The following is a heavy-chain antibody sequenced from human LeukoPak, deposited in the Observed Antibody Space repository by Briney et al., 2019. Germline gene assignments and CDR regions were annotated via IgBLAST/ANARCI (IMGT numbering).Heavy chain of an antibody. CDR1: GFTFSSYS. D-gene: IGHD2-15*01. CDR3: ARTRSYCSGGSCLYY. J-gene: IGHJ4*02. Sequence: PGGSLRLSCGASGFTFSSYSMNWVRQAPGKGLEWVSSISSSSSYIYYADSVKGRFTISRDNAKNSLYLQMNSLRAEDTAVYYCARTRSYCSGGSCLYYWGQGTLVTVSS. V-gene: IGHV3-21*01. CDR2: ISSSSSYI.